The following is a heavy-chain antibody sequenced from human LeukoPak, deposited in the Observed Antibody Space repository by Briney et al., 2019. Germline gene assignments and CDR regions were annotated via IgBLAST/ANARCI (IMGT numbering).Heavy chain of an antibody. D-gene: IGHD6-6*01. CDR2: ISASGGTT. J-gene: IGHJ4*02. Sequence: TXSSYVMNWVRQAPGKGLEWVSVISASGGTTYYAESVKGRFTISRDNSKNTLYLQMNSLRAEDTAIYYCAKDRGTGSSSYFDYWGQGTLVTVXS. V-gene: IGHV3-23*01. CDR3: AKDRGTGSSSYFDY. CDR1: TXSSYV.